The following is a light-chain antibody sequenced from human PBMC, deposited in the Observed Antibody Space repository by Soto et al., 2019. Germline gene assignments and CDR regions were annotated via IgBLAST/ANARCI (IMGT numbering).Light chain of an antibody. CDR2: AAS. Sequence: DIQLTQSPSSLSASVGVRVTITCWVSQGISSYLNGYQQKPAKAPNLLIYAASSLQSGVPSRFSGSGSGTDFTPTISSLQPEDFATYYCQQSYSTPPTFGQGTKVDIK. V-gene: IGKV1-39*01. CDR3: QQSYSTPPT. J-gene: IGKJ1*01. CDR1: QGISSY.